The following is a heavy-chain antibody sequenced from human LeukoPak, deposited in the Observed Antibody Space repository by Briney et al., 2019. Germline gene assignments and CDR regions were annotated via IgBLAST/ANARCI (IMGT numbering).Heavy chain of an antibody. V-gene: IGHV1-2*02. CDR1: GYRFISNY. J-gene: IGHJ4*02. D-gene: IGHD2-21*02. CDR2: MHPGNGNT. Sequence: GASVKVSCKASGYRFISNYIQWVRQAPGLRPEWMGWMHPGNGNTRYAEKFQGRVPMTRDTSINTAYMDLTSLRSDDTAVYYCAREGSYCVGGDCYSFDFWGQGTLITVSS. CDR3: AREGSYCVGGDCYSFDF.